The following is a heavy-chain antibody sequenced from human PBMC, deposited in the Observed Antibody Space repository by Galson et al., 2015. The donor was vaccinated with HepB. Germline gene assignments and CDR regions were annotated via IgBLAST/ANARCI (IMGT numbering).Heavy chain of an antibody. CDR2: IYSGGST. V-gene: IGHV3-66*01. D-gene: IGHD6-13*01. Sequence: SLRLSCAASGFTVSSNYMSWVRQAPGKGLEWVSVIYSGGSTYYADSVKGRFTISRDNSKNTVYLHMTSLRSEDTAVYYCATTHGAAGGVPLRDHWGQGALVTVSS. J-gene: IGHJ4*02. CDR3: ATTHGAAGGVPLRDH. CDR1: GFTVSSNY.